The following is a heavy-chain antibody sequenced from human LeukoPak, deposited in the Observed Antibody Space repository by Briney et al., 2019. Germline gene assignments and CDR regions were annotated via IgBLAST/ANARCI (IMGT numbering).Heavy chain of an antibody. V-gene: IGHV3-13*01. CDR2: IGTAGDT. J-gene: IGHJ4*02. D-gene: IGHD3-10*01. Sequence: HPGGSLRLSCAASGFTFSSYDMHWVRQATGKGLEWLSAIGTAGDTYYPGPVKGRFTISRENAKNSLYLQMNSLRAGDTAVYYCARGGVTMVRGVLNPTFDYWGQGTLVTVSS. CDR1: GFTFSSYD. CDR3: ARGGVTMVRGVLNPTFDY.